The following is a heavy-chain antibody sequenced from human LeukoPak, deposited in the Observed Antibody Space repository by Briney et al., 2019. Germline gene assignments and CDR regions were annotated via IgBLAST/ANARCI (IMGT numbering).Heavy chain of an antibody. V-gene: IGHV3-23*01. J-gene: IGHJ4*02. CDR2: IGGSGGST. CDR3: AKRALGSFYYFDY. CDR1: GFTFSSSA. Sequence: GGSLRLSCVASGFTFSSSAMSWVRQAPGKGLEWVSAIGGSGGSTYYADSVKGRVTISRDNSKNTLYLQMNSLRDEDTAPYYCAKRALGSFYYFDYWGQGALVTVSS.